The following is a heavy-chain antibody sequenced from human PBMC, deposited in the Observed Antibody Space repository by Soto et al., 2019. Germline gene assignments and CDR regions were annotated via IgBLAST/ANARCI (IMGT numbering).Heavy chain of an antibody. CDR2: INHSGST. CDR1: GGSFSGYY. D-gene: IGHD1-26*01. Sequence: SETLSLTCAVYGGSFSGYYWSWIRQPPGKGLEWIGEINHSGSTNYNPSLKSRVTISVDTSKNQFSLKLSSVTAADTAVYYCARSFLRGGFMDVWGKVTTVTVSS. J-gene: IGHJ6*03. V-gene: IGHV4-34*01. CDR3: ARSFLRGGFMDV.